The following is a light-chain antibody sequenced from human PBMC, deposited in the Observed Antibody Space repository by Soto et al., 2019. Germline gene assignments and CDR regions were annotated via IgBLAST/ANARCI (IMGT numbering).Light chain of an antibody. V-gene: IGKV3-11*01. J-gene: IGKJ3*01. CDR1: QSVSYY. Sequence: DIVLTPSPGTLSLSPVSRSHLSGMAIQSVSYYLAWYQQKPGQAPRLLIYDASNRATGIPARFSGSGSGTDFTLTISSLEPEDFAVYYCQQRSNWPPRFTFGPGTTVDIK. CDR3: QQRSNWPPRFT. CDR2: DAS.